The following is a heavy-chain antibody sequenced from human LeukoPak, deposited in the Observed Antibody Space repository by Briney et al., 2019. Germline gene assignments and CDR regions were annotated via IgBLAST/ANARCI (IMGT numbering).Heavy chain of an antibody. CDR2: IYYSGST. D-gene: IGHD3-3*01. V-gene: IGHV4-30-4*01. CDR1: GGSISSGDYY. CDR3: ASSVLRFLEWPQTDAFDI. J-gene: IGHJ3*02. Sequence: SETLSLTCTVSGGSISSGDYYWRWIRQPPWKGLEWIGYIYYSGSTYYNPSLKSRVTISVDTSKNQFSLKLSSVTAADTAVYYCASSVLRFLEWPQTDAFDIWGQGTMDTVSS.